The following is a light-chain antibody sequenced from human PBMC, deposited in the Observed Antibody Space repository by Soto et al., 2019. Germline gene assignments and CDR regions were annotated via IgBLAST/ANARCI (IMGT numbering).Light chain of an antibody. V-gene: IGLV2-11*01. CDR3: CSYAGRYTWM. Sequence: QSALTQPRSVSGSPGQSVTISCTGTSSDVGGYNYVSWYQQHPGKAPKFMIYAVSKRPSGVPDRFSGSKSGNTASLTISGLQAEDEADYYCCSYAGRYTWMFGGGTKLTVL. CDR1: SSDVGGYNY. J-gene: IGLJ3*02. CDR2: AVS.